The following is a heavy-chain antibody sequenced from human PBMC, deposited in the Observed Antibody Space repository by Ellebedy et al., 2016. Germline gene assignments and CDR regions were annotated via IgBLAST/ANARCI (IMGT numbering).Heavy chain of an antibody. J-gene: IGHJ6*02. D-gene: IGHD4-11*01. CDR1: GFTFSDYY. Sequence: GESLKISXAASGFTFSDYYMSWIRQAPGKGLEWVSYISSSSSYTNYADSVKGRFTISRDNAKNSLYLQMNSLRAEDTAVYYCAREGAGYSNLWSRPASKSSRENYYYGMDVWGQGTTVTVSS. CDR3: AREGAGYSNLWSRPASKSSRENYYYGMDV. CDR2: ISSSSSYT. V-gene: IGHV3-11*06.